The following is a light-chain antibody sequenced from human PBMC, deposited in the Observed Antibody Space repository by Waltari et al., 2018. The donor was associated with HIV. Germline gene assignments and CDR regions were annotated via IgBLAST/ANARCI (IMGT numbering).Light chain of an antibody. CDR2: DNN. CDR3: GTWDTSLSAGV. J-gene: IGLJ3*02. CDR1: SSNIGNNY. Sequence: QAVLTQPPSVSAAPGQTVTISCSGSSSNIGNNYVAWYQQFPGKAPKVLIYDNNKRPPGVPDRFSGSRSGTSATLGVAGLQTGDEADYYCGTWDTSLSAGVFGGGTKLTVL. V-gene: IGLV1-51*01.